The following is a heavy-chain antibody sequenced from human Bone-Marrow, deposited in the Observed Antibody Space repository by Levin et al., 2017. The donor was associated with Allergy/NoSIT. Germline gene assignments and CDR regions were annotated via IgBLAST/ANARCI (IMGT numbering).Heavy chain of an antibody. D-gene: IGHD3-3*01. J-gene: IGHJ4*02. CDR2: IYYSGST. Sequence: PSETLSLTCTVSGGSISSYYWSWIRQPPGKGLEWIGYIYYSGSTNYNPSLKSRVTISVDTSKNQFSLKLSSVTAADTAVYYCARGAGDFWSGFGDWGQGTLVTVSS. CDR3: ARGAGDFWSGFGD. V-gene: IGHV4-59*01. CDR1: GGSISSYY.